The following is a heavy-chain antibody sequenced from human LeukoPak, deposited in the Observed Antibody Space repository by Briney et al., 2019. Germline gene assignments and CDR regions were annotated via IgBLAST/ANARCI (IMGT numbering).Heavy chain of an antibody. Sequence: GGSLRLSCAASGFTFSTYWMHWVRQAPGKGLVWVSRINRDGTSITYADSVKGRFTISRDNAKNTLYLQMNSLRAEDTAVCYCAREIAVAGSFFHPWGQGTLVTVSS. CDR1: GFTFSTYW. V-gene: IGHV3-74*01. CDR3: AREIAVAGSFFHP. J-gene: IGHJ5*02. CDR2: INRDGTSI. D-gene: IGHD6-19*01.